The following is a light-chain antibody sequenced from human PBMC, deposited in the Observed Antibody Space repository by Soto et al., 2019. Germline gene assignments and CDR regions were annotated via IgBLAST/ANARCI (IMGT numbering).Light chain of an antibody. CDR3: QQYATSPIT. J-gene: IGKJ5*01. CDR2: GAS. CDR1: QSFSRSF. Sequence: EIVLTQSPGTLSLSPGERPTLSCRASQSFSRSFLAWYQQKPGQAPRLLLYGASSRATGIPDRFSGSGSGTDFTLSIASLEPEDFAVYFCQQYATSPITFGQGTRLEIK. V-gene: IGKV3-20*01.